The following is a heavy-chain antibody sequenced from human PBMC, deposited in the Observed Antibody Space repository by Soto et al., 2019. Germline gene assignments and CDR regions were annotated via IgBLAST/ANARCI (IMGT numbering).Heavy chain of an antibody. J-gene: IGHJ6*02. D-gene: IGHD6-6*01. CDR1: GKNIASNRVA. CDR3: ARDSSGMDV. CDR2: TYYRSKWYN. V-gene: IGHV6-1*01. Sequence: QSRTLTCSVSGKNIASNRVAGEWIRKSPSRGLEWLGRTYYRSKWYNDYAVSVKSRITINPDTSKNQFSLQLNSVTPEDTAVYYCARDSSGMDVWGQGTTVPGSS.